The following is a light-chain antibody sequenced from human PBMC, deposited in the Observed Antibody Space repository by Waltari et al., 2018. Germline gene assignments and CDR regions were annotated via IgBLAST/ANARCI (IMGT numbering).Light chain of an antibody. V-gene: IGKV3-11*01. CDR3: QQRSNWPPYT. J-gene: IGKJ2*01. CDR2: DAS. CDR1: QSVSSY. Sequence: ELVLTHSPATLSVSPGEMATLPCRASQSVSSYLAWYQQKPGQAPRLLIYDASNRATGIPARFSGSGSGTDFTLTISSLEPEDFAVYYCQQRSNWPPYTFGQGTKLEIK.